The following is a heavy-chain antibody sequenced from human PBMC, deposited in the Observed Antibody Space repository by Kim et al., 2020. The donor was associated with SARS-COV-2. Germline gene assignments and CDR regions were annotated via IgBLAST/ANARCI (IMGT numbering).Heavy chain of an antibody. V-gene: IGHV3-49*04. J-gene: IGHJ3*02. D-gene: IGHD1-26*01. CDR3: TRAPERIGAFDI. Sequence: GGSLRLSCTASGFTFGDYAMSWVRQAPGKGLEWVGFIRSKAYGGTTEYAASVKGRFTISRDDSKSIAYLQMNSLKTEDTAVYYCTRAPERIGAFDIWGQGTMVTVSS. CDR1: GFTFGDYA. CDR2: IRSKAYGGTT.